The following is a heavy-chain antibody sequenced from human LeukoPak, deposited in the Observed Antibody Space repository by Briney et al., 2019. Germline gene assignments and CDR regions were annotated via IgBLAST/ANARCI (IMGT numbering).Heavy chain of an antibody. CDR3: ARYSTVSGWLDP. CDR1: GGSTSSSSHH. D-gene: IGHD6-13*01. CDR2: IHYSGST. V-gene: IGHV4-39*01. Sequence: PSETLSLTCSVSGGSTSSSSHHWGWIRQPPGKGLEWIGNIHYSGSTYYSPSLKSRVTTSADMSKNQFSLKLSSVTAADTAVYYCARYSTVSGWLDPWGQGTLVTVSS. J-gene: IGHJ5*02.